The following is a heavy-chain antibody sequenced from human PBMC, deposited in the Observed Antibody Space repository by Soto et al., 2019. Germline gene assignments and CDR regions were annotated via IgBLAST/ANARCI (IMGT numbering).Heavy chain of an antibody. V-gene: IGHV4-34*01. CDR2: INHSGST. D-gene: IGHD6-6*01. CDR3: ARGRRGGQLGTIRRYYYYGMDV. CDR1: GGSFSGYY. Sequence: QVQLQQWGAGLLKPSETLSLTCAVYGGSFSGYYWSWIRQPPGKGLEWIGEINHSGSTNYNPSLKSRLTISVDTSKNQWSLKLSSVTAADTAVYYCARGRRGGQLGTIRRYYYYGMDVWGQGTTVTVSS. J-gene: IGHJ6*02.